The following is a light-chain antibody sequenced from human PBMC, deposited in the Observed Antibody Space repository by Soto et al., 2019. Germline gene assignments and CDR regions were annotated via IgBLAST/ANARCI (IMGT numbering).Light chain of an antibody. CDR1: SSNIGAGFD. V-gene: IGLV1-40*01. CDR2: ANS. CDR3: SSYAGSNNPL. J-gene: IGLJ2*01. Sequence: QSVLTQPPSVSGAPGQRVTISCTGSSSNIGAGFDVHWYQQLPGTAPKLLIYANSNRPSGVPDRFSGSKSGTSASLAITGLQADDEADYYCSSYAGSNNPLFGGGTKLTVL.